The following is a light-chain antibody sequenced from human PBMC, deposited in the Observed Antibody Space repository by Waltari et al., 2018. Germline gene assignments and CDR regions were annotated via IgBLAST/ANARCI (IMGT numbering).Light chain of an antibody. CDR2: WAS. CDR1: QSVLYSSNNENY. CDR3: QQYYSIPPA. Sequence: DIVMTQSPDSLAVSLGERATTNCKSSQSVLYSSNNENYLAWYQQKPGHPPKLLIYWASARTSGVPDRFSGSGSGTDFTLTISSLQAEDVAVYYCQQYYSIPPAFGQGTKLEIQ. V-gene: IGKV4-1*01. J-gene: IGKJ2*01.